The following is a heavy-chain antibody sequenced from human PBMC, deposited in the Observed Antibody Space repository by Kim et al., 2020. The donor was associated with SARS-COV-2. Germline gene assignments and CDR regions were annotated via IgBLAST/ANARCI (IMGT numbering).Heavy chain of an antibody. CDR1: GGSISSYY. V-gene: IGHV4-59*01. J-gene: IGHJ3*02. Sequence: SETLSLTCTVSGGSISSYYWSWIRQPPGKGLEWIGYIYYSGSTNYNPSLKSRVTISVDTSKNQFSLKLSSVTAADTAVYYCARDADSSGHDAFDIWGQGT. CDR3: ARDADSSGHDAFDI. CDR2: IYYSGST. D-gene: IGHD3-22*01.